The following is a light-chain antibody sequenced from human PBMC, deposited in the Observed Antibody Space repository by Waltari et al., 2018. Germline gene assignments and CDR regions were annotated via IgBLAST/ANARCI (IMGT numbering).Light chain of an antibody. CDR2: RAS. Sequence: EIVMTQSPATLSVSPGERATLSCRARQSVSSNLAWYQKKPGQAPRLLIYRASTRATDIPARFSGSGSGTEFTLTISSLQSEDFAVYYCQQYNNWPLTFGGGTKVEIK. J-gene: IGKJ4*01. CDR3: QQYNNWPLT. V-gene: IGKV3-15*01. CDR1: QSVSSN.